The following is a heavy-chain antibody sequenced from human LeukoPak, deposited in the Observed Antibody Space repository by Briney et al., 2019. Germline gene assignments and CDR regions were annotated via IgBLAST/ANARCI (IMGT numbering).Heavy chain of an antibody. CDR2: ISGRGDGT. V-gene: IGHV3-23*01. D-gene: IGHD1-26*01. Sequence: GGSLRLSCAASGFTFSSFAISWVRQGPGKGLEWVASISGRGDGTSYADSVKGRFTISRDNTKNTLYLQMNSLKTEDTAVYYCTRFSGFDPWGQGTLVTVSS. J-gene: IGHJ5*02. CDR3: TRFSGFDP. CDR1: GFTFSSFA.